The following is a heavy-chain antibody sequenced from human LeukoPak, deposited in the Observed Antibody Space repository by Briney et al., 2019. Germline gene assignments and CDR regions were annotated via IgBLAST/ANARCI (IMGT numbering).Heavy chain of an antibody. CDR2: ISNGDRTT. J-gene: IGHJ3*02. V-gene: IGHV3-48*03. CDR3: ASVGYSTTWHSGSAFDI. D-gene: IGHD6-13*01. Sequence: GGSLRLACAASGFIFSSYEMNWVRQAPGKGLEWVSYISNGDRTTKYADSVEGRFTISRDNAQNSLFLQTNSLRAEDTAVYYCASVGYSTTWHSGSAFDIWGQGTMVIVSS. CDR1: GFIFSSYE.